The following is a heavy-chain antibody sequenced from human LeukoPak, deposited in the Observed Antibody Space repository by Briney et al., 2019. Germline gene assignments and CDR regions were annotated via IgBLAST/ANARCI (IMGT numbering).Heavy chain of an antibody. CDR3: ARGFGYGEYISAY. J-gene: IGHJ4*02. CDR2: IKSQRDGGTT. Sequence: PGGSLRLSCAASGFTFSSAWMTWVRQAPGKGLEWVGRIKSQRDGGTTDFAAPVKGRFTISRDNAKNSLHLQMNSLRAEDTAVYYCARGFGYGEYISAYWGQGTLVTVSS. V-gene: IGHV3-15*01. CDR1: GFTFSSAW. D-gene: IGHD4-17*01.